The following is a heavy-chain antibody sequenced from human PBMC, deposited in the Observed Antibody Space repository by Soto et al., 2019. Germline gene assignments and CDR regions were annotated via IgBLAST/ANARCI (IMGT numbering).Heavy chain of an antibody. CDR2: IYYNGST. J-gene: IGHJ4*02. Sequence: SETLSLTCTVSGDSISSYYWSWIRQPPGKGLEWIGYIYYNGSTNYNPSLKSRVTISVDTSKNQFSLKLSSVTAADTAVYYCARGPYYAILTGYYPFDYWGEGTLVTVSS. D-gene: IGHD3-9*01. CDR3: ARGPYYAILTGYYPFDY. V-gene: IGHV4-59*01. CDR1: GDSISSYY.